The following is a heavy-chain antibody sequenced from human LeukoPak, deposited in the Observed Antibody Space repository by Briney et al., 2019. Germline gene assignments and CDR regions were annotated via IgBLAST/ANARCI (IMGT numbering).Heavy chain of an antibody. J-gene: IGHJ6*03. CDR3: AKSEVWATIFRVVMGYYMDV. CDR1: GFTFDDYA. D-gene: IGHD3-3*01. CDR2: ISGDGGST. Sequence: GGSLRLSCGASGFTFDDYAMHWVRQAPGKGLEWVSLISGDGGSTYYADPVKGRFTISRDNSKNSLYLQMNSLRTEDTALYYCAKSEVWATIFRVVMGYYMDVWGKGTTVTVSS. V-gene: IGHV3-43*02.